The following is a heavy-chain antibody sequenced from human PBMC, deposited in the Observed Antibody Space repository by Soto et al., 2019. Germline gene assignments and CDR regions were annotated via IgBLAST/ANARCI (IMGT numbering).Heavy chain of an antibody. CDR1: GYSFTSYW. J-gene: IGHJ4*02. Sequence: GESLKISCKGSGYSFTSYWIGWVRQMPGKGLEWMGIIYPGDSDTRYSPSFQGQVTISADKSISTAYLQWSSLKASDTAMYYCARLDLFQRNWGSHYFDYWGQGTLVTVSS. D-gene: IGHD7-27*01. CDR2: IYPGDSDT. CDR3: ARLDLFQRNWGSHYFDY. V-gene: IGHV5-51*01.